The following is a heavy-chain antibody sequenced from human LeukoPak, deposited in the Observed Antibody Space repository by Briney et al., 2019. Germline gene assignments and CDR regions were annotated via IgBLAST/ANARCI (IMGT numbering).Heavy chain of an antibody. V-gene: IGHV1-69*06. Sequence: SVKVSCKASGYTFTNYAMNWVRQAPGQGLEWMGGIIPIFGTANYAQKFQGRVTITADKSTSTAYMELSSLRSEDTAVYYCARAPVRGRSQWFGEFDYWGQGTLVTVSS. D-gene: IGHD3-10*01. CDR3: ARAPVRGRSQWFGEFDY. J-gene: IGHJ4*02. CDR1: GYTFTNYA. CDR2: IIPIFGTA.